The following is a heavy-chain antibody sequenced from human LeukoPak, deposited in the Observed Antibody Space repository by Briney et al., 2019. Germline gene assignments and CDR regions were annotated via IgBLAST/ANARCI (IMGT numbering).Heavy chain of an antibody. CDR3: ARGKLRYCSSTNCYTDAFDI. Sequence: SETLSLTCTVSGGSISSGSYYWSWIRQPAGKGLEWIGRIYTSGSTNYNPSLKSRVTISVDTSKNQFSLKLSSVTAADTAVYYCARGKLRYCSSTNCYTDAFDIWGQGTMVTVSS. V-gene: IGHV4-61*02. CDR1: GGSISSGSYY. D-gene: IGHD2-2*02. J-gene: IGHJ3*02. CDR2: IYTSGST.